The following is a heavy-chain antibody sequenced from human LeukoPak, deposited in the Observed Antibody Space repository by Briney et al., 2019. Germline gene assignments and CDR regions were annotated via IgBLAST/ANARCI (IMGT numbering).Heavy chain of an antibody. Sequence: SSVKVSCKASGGTFSSYAISWVRQAPGQGLEWMGGIIPIFGTANHAQKFQGRVTITADESTSTAYMELSSLRSEDTAVYYCAREPQQDYYYYGMDVWGQGTTVTVSS. V-gene: IGHV1-69*01. CDR1: GGTFSSYA. D-gene: IGHD2-15*01. CDR3: AREPQQDYYYYGMDV. CDR2: IIPIFGTA. J-gene: IGHJ6*02.